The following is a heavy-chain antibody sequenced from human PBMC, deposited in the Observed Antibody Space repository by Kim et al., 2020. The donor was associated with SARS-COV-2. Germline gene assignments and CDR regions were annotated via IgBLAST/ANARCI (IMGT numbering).Heavy chain of an antibody. V-gene: IGHV1-3*01. CDR3: ARDGLLWFGELFGGGFDP. CDR1: GYTFTSYA. Sequence: ASVKVSCKASGYTFTSYAMHWVRQAPGQRLEWMGWINAGNGNTKYSQKFQGRVTITRDTSASTAYMELSSLRSEDTAVYYCARDGLLWFGELFGGGFDPWGQGTLVTVSS. CDR2: INAGNGNT. J-gene: IGHJ5*02. D-gene: IGHD3-10*01.